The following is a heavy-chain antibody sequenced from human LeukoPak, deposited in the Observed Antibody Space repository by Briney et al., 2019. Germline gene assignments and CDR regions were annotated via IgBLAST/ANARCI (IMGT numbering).Heavy chain of an antibody. CDR3: ARDPMAGPGRYNWSDVDYFDY. J-gene: IGHJ4*02. V-gene: IGHV3-30-3*01. CDR2: ISYDGSNK. D-gene: IGHD1-20*01. Sequence: GGSLRLSCAASGFTFSSYAMHWVRQAPGKGLEWVAVISYDGSNKYYADSVKGRFTISRDNSKNTLYLQMNSLRAEDTAVYYCARDPMAGPGRYNWSDVDYFDYWGQGTLVTVSS. CDR1: GFTFSSYA.